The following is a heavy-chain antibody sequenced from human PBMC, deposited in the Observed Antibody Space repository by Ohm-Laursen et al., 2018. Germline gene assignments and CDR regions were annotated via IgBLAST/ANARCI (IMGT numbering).Heavy chain of an antibody. V-gene: IGHV4-59*12. J-gene: IGHJ5*02. D-gene: IGHD2-2*02. CDR1: GGSISSYY. CDR2: IYYSGST. Sequence: GTLSLTCTVSGGSISSYYWSWIRQPPGKGLEWIGYIYYSGSTNYNPSLKSRVTISVDTSKNNQFSLKLTSVTAADTAVYYCARALYCSSTSCYTPHWFDPWGQGTLVTVSS. CDR3: ARALYCSSTSCYTPHWFDP.